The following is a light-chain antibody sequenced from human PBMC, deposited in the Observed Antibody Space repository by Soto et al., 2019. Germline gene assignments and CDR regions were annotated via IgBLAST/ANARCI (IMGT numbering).Light chain of an antibody. V-gene: IGLV2-14*01. Sequence: QSALTQPASVSGSPGQSITISCTGTSSDAGGYKYVSWYQQYPGKAPKLMIYEVRNRPSGVSNRFSGSRSHDAASLTISGLQADDEADYYCSSYTASSTGVFGGGTKVTVL. CDR3: SSYTASSTGV. CDR1: SSDAGGYKY. CDR2: EVR. J-gene: IGLJ3*02.